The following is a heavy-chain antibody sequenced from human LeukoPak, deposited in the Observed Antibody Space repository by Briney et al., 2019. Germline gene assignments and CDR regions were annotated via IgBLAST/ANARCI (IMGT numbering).Heavy chain of an antibody. V-gene: IGHV4-34*01. D-gene: IGHD1-26*01. J-gene: IGHJ4*02. Sequence: PSETLSLTCAVYGGSFSGYYWSWIRQPPGKGLEWIGEINHSGSTNYNPSLKSRVTISVDTSKNQFSLKLSSVTAADTAVYCCARGRAWGAFDYWGQGTLVTVSS. CDR1: GGSFSGYY. CDR3: ARGRAWGAFDY. CDR2: INHSGST.